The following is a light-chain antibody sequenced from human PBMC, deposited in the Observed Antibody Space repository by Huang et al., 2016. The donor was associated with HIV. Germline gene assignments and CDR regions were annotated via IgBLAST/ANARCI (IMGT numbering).Light chain of an antibody. J-gene: IGKJ5*01. CDR1: QSVGSSY. CDR3: QQYGSSVT. Sequence: IVLTQSPGTLSLSPGERATLSCRASQSVGSSYLAWYQQKPVQAPRLLIYDASSRATGIPDRFSGSGSGTDFTLTISRLEPEDFAVYYCQQYGSSVTFGQGTRLEIK. CDR2: DAS. V-gene: IGKV3-20*01.